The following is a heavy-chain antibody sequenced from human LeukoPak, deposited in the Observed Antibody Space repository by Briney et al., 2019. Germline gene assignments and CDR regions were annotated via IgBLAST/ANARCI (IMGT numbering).Heavy chain of an antibody. V-gene: IGHV4-30-4*01. CDR1: GGSISSGDYY. CDR3: ASMDSAMALGY. J-gene: IGHJ4*02. D-gene: IGHD5-18*01. CDR2: IYYSGST. Sequence: SETLSLTCTVSGGSISSGDYYWSWIRQPPGKGLEWIGFIYYSGSTHYNPSLKSRVIISVDTSKNQFSLRLTSVTAADTAVYYCASMDSAMALGYWGQGTLVTVSS.